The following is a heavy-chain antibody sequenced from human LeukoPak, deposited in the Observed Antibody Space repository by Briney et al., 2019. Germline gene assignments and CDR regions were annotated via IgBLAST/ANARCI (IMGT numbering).Heavy chain of an antibody. D-gene: IGHD5-18*01. CDR2: IDTSSHYI. J-gene: IGHJ4*02. V-gene: IGHV3-21*01. CDR1: GFSFNSHN. CDR3: ARDQNSYGYCYFDY. Sequence: GGSLRLSCAASGFSFNSHNMNWVRQAPGKGLEWVSFIDTSSHYIYYADSVKGRFTISRDNAKNSLYLQMNSLRAEDTAVYYCARDQNSYGYCYFDYWGQGTLVTASS.